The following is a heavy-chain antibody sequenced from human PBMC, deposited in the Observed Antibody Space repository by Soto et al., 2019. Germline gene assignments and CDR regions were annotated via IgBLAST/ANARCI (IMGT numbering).Heavy chain of an antibody. V-gene: IGHV4-39*01. Sequence: SETLSLTCTVSGGSISSSSYYWGWIRQPPGKGLEWIGSIYYSGSTYYNPSLKSRVTISVDTSKNQFSLKLSSVTAADTAVYYCARHDRSFVWESYRPNWFDPWGQGTLVTVSS. D-gene: IGHD3-16*02. CDR2: IYYSGST. J-gene: IGHJ5*02. CDR1: GGSISSSSYY. CDR3: ARHDRSFVWESYRPNWFDP.